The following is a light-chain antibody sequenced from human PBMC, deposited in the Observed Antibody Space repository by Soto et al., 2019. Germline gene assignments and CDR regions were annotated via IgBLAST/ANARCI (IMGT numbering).Light chain of an antibody. CDR2: GAS. J-gene: IGKJ4*01. Sequence: EIVLTQSPGTLSLSPGERATLSCRASQSLSSTYLAWYQQKPGQAPRLLIYGASSRATGIPDRFIGSGSATDFTLTISRLEPEDFAVYHCQQYGNSTPTVGGGTKVEI. V-gene: IGKV3-20*01. CDR1: QSLSSTY. CDR3: QQYGNSTPT.